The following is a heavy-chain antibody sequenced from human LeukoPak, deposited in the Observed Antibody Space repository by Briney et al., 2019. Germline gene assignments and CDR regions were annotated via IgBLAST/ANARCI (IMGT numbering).Heavy chain of an antibody. Sequence: SETLSLTCTVSGGSISSCYWSWIRQPPGKGLEWIGYIFYSGNTDYNPSLKSRVTISVDTSKNQFSLKLSSVTAADTAVYYCARQGGMTLYYFDYWGQGTLVTVSS. CDR1: GGSISSCY. J-gene: IGHJ4*02. CDR2: IFYSGNT. D-gene: IGHD3-16*01. CDR3: ARQGGMTLYYFDY. V-gene: IGHV4-59*08.